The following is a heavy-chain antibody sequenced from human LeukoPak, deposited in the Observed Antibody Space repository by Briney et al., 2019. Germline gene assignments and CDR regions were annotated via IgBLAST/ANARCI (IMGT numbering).Heavy chain of an antibody. V-gene: IGHV1-69-2*01. D-gene: IGHD3-9*01. CDR2: VDLEDGDA. CDR1: GYTFNDYH. CDR3: ARGSRSFDWLRSYFDF. Sequence: GATVKISCKASGYTFNDYHMHCVQQAPGKGLERMGRVDLEDGDAIYAEKFQRRVTITADTSTDTAYMDLSSLRSFDTAVYYCARGSRSFDWLRSYFDFWGQGTLVSVSS. J-gene: IGHJ4*02.